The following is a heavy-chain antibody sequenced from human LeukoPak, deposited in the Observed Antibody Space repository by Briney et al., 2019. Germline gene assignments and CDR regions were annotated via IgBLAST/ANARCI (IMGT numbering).Heavy chain of an antibody. CDR2: IYHSGST. J-gene: IGHJ4*02. D-gene: IGHD3-10*01. CDR3: ARTPYGSGSSGFDY. Sequence: SETLSLTCAVSGGSISSSNWWSWVRQPPGKGLEWIGEIYHSGSTNYNPSLKSRVTISVDKSKNQFSLKLSSVTAADTAVYYCARTPYGSGSSGFDYWGQGTLVTVSS. V-gene: IGHV4-4*02. CDR1: GGSISSSNW.